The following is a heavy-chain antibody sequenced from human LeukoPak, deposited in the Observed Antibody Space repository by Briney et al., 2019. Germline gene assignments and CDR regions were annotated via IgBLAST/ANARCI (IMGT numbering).Heavy chain of an antibody. D-gene: IGHD2-15*01. CDR3: ARDLVVAGTYGFGN. J-gene: IGHJ4*02. CDR2: IYSGGKT. V-gene: IGHV3-66*01. Sequence: GGSLRLSCAASGFSVSSDYMSRVRQAPGKGLVWVSSIYSGGKTLYADSVKDRFTISRDSSENTLHLQMTSLRVEDAAMYYCARDLVVAGTYGFGNWGQGTLVTVSS. CDR1: GFSVSSDY.